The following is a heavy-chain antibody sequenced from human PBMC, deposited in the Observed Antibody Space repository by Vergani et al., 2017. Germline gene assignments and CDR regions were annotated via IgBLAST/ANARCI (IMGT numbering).Heavy chain of an antibody. CDR3: ARSGTSYLSYYMDV. CDR2: IKQDGGEK. J-gene: IGHJ6*03. Sequence: VQLVESGGGLVQPGGSLRLSCAASGFTFNSYWMTWVRQAPGKGLEWVANIKQDGGEKYYVDSVKGRFSISRDNAKNSLYLQMNSLRAEDTAVYYCARSGTSYLSYYMDVWGKGTTVTVSS. CDR1: GFTFNSYW. D-gene: IGHD2-2*01. V-gene: IGHV3-7*01.